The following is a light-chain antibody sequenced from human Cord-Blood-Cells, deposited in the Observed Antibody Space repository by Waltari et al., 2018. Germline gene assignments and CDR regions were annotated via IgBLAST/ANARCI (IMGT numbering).Light chain of an antibody. Sequence: EIVLTQSPGTLSLSPGERATLSCRPSQSVSSSYLAWYQQKPGQAPLLLIYGATSRATGIPDRFSGRGSGTDFTLTISRLEPEDFAVYYCQQYGSSRTFGQGTKVEIK. CDR1: QSVSSSY. V-gene: IGKV3-20*01. CDR2: GAT. CDR3: QQYGSSRT. J-gene: IGKJ1*01.